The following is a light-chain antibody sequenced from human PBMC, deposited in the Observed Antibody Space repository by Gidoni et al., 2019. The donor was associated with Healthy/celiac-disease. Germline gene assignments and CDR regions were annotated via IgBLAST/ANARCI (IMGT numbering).Light chain of an antibody. CDR3: QVWDSSSDHVV. CDR2: YDS. J-gene: IGLJ2*01. V-gene: IGLV3-21*04. CDR1: NIGSKS. Sequence: SYVLTQPPSVSVAPGKTARITCGGNNIGSKSVHWYQQKPDQAPVLVIYYDSDRPSGIPERFSGSNSGNTATLTISRVEAWYEADYYCQVWDSSSDHVVFGGGTKLTVL.